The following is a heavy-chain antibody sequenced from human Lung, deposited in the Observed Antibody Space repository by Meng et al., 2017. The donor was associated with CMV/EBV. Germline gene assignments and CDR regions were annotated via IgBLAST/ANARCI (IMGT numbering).Heavy chain of an antibody. CDR2: ISSSSSYI. D-gene: IGHD2-2*01. V-gene: IGHV3-21*01. J-gene: IGHJ3*02. CDR1: GFTFSSYS. Sequence: ETLSLTCAASGFTFSSYSMNWVRQAPGKGLEWVSSISSSSSYIYYADSVKGRFTISRDNAKNSLYLQMNSLRAEDTAVYYCARDHVCSSTSCCFAAGVPPDAFDIWGQGTMVTVSS. CDR3: ARDHVCSSTSCCFAAGVPPDAFDI.